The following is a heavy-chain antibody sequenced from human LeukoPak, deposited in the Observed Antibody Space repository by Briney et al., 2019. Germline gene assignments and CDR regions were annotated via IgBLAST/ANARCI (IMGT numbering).Heavy chain of an antibody. CDR3: ARGQDDRSGTFDY. V-gene: IGHV4-61*01. Sequence: SETLSLTCTVSGDSVSSGSYYLSWIRQPPGKGLDWIAYMSPSGTTNYNPSLKSRVTTSVDTSRTQFSLRLSSVTATDTAVYYCARGQDDRSGTFDYWGQGTLVTVSS. CDR2: MSPSGTT. D-gene: IGHD3-22*01. CDR1: GDSVSSGSYY. J-gene: IGHJ4*02.